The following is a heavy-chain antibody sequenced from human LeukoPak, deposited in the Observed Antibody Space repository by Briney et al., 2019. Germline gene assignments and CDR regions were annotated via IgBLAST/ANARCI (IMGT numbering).Heavy chain of an antibody. D-gene: IGHD3-22*01. CDR1: GGSISSSNW. CDR3: ARGPALWSDSSGLDY. CDR2: IYHSGST. Sequence: SETLSLTCAVSGGSISSSNWWSWVRQPPGKGLEWIGEIYHSGSTSYNPSLKSRVTISVDTSKNRFSLKLSPVTAADTAVYYCARGPALWSDSSGLDYWGQGTLVTVSS. J-gene: IGHJ4*02. V-gene: IGHV4-4*02.